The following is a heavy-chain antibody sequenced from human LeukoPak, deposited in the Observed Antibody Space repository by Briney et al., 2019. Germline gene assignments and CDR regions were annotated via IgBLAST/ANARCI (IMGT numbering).Heavy chain of an antibody. J-gene: IGHJ4*02. Sequence: GSLRLSCAASGFTFSSYWMSWIRQPPGKGLEWIGSIYYSGSTYYNPSLKSRVTISVDTSKNQFSLKLSSVTAADTAVYYCARVYLESDIVATINYWGQGTLVTVSS. CDR1: GFTFSSYW. CDR2: IYYSGST. D-gene: IGHD5-12*01. V-gene: IGHV4-39*07. CDR3: ARVYLESDIVATINY.